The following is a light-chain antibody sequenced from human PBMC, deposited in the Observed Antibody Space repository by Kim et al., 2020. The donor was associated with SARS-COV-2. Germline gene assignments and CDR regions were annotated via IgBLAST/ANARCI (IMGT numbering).Light chain of an antibody. V-gene: IGLV9-49*01. J-gene: IGLJ1*01. CDR1: SGYSNYK. Sequence: CTRSSGYSNYKVDGYQQRPGKGPRFVMRVGTGGIVGSKGDGIPDRFSVLGSGLNRYLTIKNIQEEDESDYHCGADHGSGSNFVYVFGTGTKVTVL. CDR2: VGTGGIVG. CDR3: GADHGSGSNFVYV.